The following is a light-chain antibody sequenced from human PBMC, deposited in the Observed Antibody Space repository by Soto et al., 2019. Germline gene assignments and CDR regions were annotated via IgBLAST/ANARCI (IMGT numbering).Light chain of an antibody. CDR1: SNDVGGYNF. CDR3: SSHTSSNTVI. J-gene: IGLJ2*01. Sequence: QSALTQPASVSGSPGQSITISCTGTSNDVGGYNFVSWYQQHPGKAPKLMIYDVSNRPSGVSDRFSGSKSGNTASLTISGLQAEDEADYYCSSHTSSNTVIFGGGTKLTVL. V-gene: IGLV2-14*03. CDR2: DVS.